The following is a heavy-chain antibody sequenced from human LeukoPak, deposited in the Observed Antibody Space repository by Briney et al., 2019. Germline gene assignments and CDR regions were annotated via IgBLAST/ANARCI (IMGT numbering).Heavy chain of an antibody. CDR2: ISGSGGST. V-gene: IGHV3-23*01. D-gene: IGHD6-6*01. Sequence: GGSLRLSCAASGFTVSSNYMSWVRQAPGKGLEWVSAISGSGGSTYYADSVKGRFTIYRDNSKNTLYLQMNSLRAEDTAVYYCAKLAARPSQYYFDYWGQGTLVTVSS. J-gene: IGHJ4*02. CDR1: GFTVSSNY. CDR3: AKLAARPSQYYFDY.